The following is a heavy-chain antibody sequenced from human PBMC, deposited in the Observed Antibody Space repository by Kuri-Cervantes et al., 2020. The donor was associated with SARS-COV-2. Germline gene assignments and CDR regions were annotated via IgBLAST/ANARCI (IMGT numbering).Heavy chain of an antibody. CDR2: ISYDGSNK. Sequence: GESLKISCAASGFTFSSYAMHWVRQAPGKGLEWVAVISYDGSNKYCADSVKGRFTISRDNSKNTLYLQMNSLRAEDTAVYYCARDLSGGGGYYYGMDVWGQGATVTVSS. CDR1: GFTFSSYA. CDR3: ARDLSGGGGYYYGMDV. V-gene: IGHV3-30-3*01. J-gene: IGHJ6*02. D-gene: IGHD4-23*01.